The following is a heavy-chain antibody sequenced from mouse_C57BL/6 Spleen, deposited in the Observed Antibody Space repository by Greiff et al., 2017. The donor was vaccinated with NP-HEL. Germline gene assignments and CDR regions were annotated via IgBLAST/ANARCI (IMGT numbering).Heavy chain of an antibody. D-gene: IGHD1-1*01. J-gene: IGHJ1*03. CDR1: GYTFTSYW. V-gene: IGHV1-52*01. CDR2: IDPSDSET. Sequence: QVHVKQPGAELVRPGSSVKLSCKASGYTFTSYWMHWVKQRPIQGLEWIGNIDPSDSETHYNQKFKDKATLTVDKSSSTAYMQLSSLTSEDSAVYYCARSGGSSPLDVWGTGTTVTVSS. CDR3: ARSGGSSPLDV.